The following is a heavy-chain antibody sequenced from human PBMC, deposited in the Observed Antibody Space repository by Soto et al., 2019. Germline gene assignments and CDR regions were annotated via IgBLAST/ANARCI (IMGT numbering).Heavy chain of an antibody. D-gene: IGHD3-16*02. CDR1: GFTFGDYA. CDR3: TRVYGPGDPTYYDYIWGSYRYIVWFDP. J-gene: IGHJ5*02. CDR2: IRSKAYGGTT. V-gene: IGHV3-49*03. Sequence: GGSLRLSCTASGFTFGDYAMSWFRQAPGKGLEWVGFIRSKAYGGTTEYAASVKGRFTISRDDSKSIAYLQMNSLKTEDTAVYYCTRVYGPGDPTYYDYIWGSYRYIVWFDPWGQGTLVTVSS.